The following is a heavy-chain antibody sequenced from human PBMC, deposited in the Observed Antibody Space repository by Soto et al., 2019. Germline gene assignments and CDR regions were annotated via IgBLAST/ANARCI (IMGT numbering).Heavy chain of an antibody. V-gene: IGHV3-21*01. Sequence: TGGSLRLSCAASGFPFSSYSMNWVRQAPGKGLEWVSSISSSSSYIYYADSGKGRFTFSRATAKNSLYLQMNSLRAEDTAVYYCARDGAIFGVVTDYYYYGMDVWGQVTTVTLSS. CDR2: ISSSSSYI. J-gene: IGHJ6*02. CDR3: ARDGAIFGVVTDYYYYGMDV. CDR1: GFPFSSYS. D-gene: IGHD3-3*01.